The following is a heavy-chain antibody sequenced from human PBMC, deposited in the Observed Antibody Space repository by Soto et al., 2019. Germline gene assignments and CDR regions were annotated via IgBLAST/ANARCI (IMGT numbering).Heavy chain of an antibody. CDR1: GYTFTSYG. J-gene: IGHJ4*02. V-gene: IGHV1-18*01. CDR3: ARDSPPVDY. CDR2: ISASKGNT. Sequence: QVQLVQSGAEVKKPGASVKVSCKASGYTFTSYGISWVRPAPGQGLEWMGWISASKGNTNDAQKRQGRVTMTTDTATRTAYMELRSLRSDDKAVYYCARDSPPVDYWGQGTLVTVSS.